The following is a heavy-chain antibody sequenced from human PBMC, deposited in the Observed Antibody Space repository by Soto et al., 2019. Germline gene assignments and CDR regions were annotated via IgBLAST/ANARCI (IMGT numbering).Heavy chain of an antibody. V-gene: IGHV1-2*04. Sequence: ASVKVACKASGYTFTGYYMHWVRQTTRQGLEWMGWINPNSGGTNYAQKFQGWVTMTRDTSISAAYMELSRLRSDDTAVYYCARGGNTIFGVAHYGVDVWGQGTTVTVSS. CDR2: INPNSGGT. J-gene: IGHJ6*02. CDR3: ARGGNTIFGVAHYGVDV. CDR1: GYTFTGYY. D-gene: IGHD3-3*01.